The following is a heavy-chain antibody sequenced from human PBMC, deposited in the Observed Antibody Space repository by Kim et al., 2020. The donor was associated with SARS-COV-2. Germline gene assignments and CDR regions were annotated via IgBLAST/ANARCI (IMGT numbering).Heavy chain of an antibody. Sequence: ASVKVSCKASGYTFTSYAMNWVRQAPGQGLEWMGWINTNTGNPPYAQGFTGRFVFSLDTSVSTAYLQISSLKAEDTAVYYCATYYYDSSGYAYFDYWGQGTLVTVSS. V-gene: IGHV7-4-1*02. CDR2: INTNTGNP. J-gene: IGHJ4*02. D-gene: IGHD3-22*01. CDR1: GYTFTSYA. CDR3: ATYYYDSSGYAYFDY.